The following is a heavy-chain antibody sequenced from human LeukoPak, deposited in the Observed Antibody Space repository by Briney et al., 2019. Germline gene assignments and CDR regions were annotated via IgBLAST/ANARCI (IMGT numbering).Heavy chain of an antibody. CDR1: GFTFISYS. J-gene: IGHJ4*02. CDR3: ARDYVGNDY. CDR2: ISSSSSTI. D-gene: IGHD1-26*01. V-gene: IGHV3-48*01. Sequence: TGGSLRLSCAASGFTFISYSMDWVRHAPGKGLEWVSYISSSSSTIYYADSVKGPFTISRDNAKNSLYLQMNSLRAEDTAVYYCARDYVGNDYWGQGTLVTVSS.